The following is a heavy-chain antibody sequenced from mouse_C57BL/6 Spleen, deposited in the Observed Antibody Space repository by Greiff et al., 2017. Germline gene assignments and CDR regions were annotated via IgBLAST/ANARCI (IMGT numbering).Heavy chain of an antibody. CDR3: ARGLTTVVRYFDY. Sequence: VQLQQPGAELVKPGASVKLSCKASGYTFTSYWMQWVKQRPGQGLEWIGEIDPSDSYTNYNQKFKGKATLTVDTSSSTAYMQLSSLTSEDSAVYYCARGLTTVVRYFDYWGQGTTLTVSS. D-gene: IGHD1-1*01. V-gene: IGHV1-50*01. J-gene: IGHJ2*01. CDR1: GYTFTSYW. CDR2: IDPSDSYT.